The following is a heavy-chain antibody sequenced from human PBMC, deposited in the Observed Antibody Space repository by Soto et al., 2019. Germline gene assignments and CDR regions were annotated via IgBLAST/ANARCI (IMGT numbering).Heavy chain of an antibody. CDR3: ARDLATGDLFDFDI. D-gene: IGHD7-27*01. CDR1: GYTFTGYY. CDR2: INPNSGGT. V-gene: IGHV1-2*04. Sequence: ASVKVSCKASGYTFTGYYMHWVRQAPGQGLEWMGWINPNSGGTNYAQKFQGWVTMTRDTSISTAYMELSRLRSDDTAVYYCARDLATGDLFDFDIWGQGTMVTVSS. J-gene: IGHJ3*02.